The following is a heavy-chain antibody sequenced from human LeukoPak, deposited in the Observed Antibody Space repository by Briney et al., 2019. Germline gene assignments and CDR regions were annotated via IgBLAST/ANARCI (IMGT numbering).Heavy chain of an antibody. J-gene: IGHJ4*02. V-gene: IGHV3-23*01. CDR3: SKWGDYDVLTGYYDSDF. D-gene: IGHD3-9*01. Sequence: GGSLKLSCAASGFTFSNYAMSWVRQAPGKGLEWVSAIVGSGGSTYYADSVKGRFTISRDNSKNTLFLQMNSLRVEDTALYYCSKWGDYDVLTGYYDSDFWGQGTLVTVSS. CDR2: IVGSGGST. CDR1: GFTFSNYA.